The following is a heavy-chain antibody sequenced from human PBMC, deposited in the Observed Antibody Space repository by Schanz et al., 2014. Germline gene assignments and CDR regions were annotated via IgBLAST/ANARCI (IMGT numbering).Heavy chain of an antibody. CDR1: GFTFSSYG. J-gene: IGHJ4*02. CDR3: ARDHTTESYYSAGPPIDY. D-gene: IGHD1-26*01. V-gene: IGHV3-33*01. CDR2: IWYDGSNK. Sequence: MQLLESGGGVVQPGRSLRLSCAASGFTFSSYGMHWVRQAPGKGLEWVAVIWYDGSNKYYADSVKGRFTISRDNSKNTLFLQMNSLRAEDTAVYYCARDHTTESYYSAGPPIDYWGQGTLLTVSS.